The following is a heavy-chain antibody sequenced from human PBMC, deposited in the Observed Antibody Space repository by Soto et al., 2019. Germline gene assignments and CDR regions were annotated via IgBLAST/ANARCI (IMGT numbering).Heavy chain of an antibody. D-gene: IGHD6-19*01. J-gene: IGHJ6*02. Sequence: GGSLRLSCAASGFTFSSYGMHWVRQAPGKGLEWVSLISFDGSNEYYADSVKGRFTISRDNSKNTLYLQMNSLRPEDTAVYYCAKDGGSSGWGYFYAMDVWGQGTTVTVSS. CDR3: AKDGGSSGWGYFYAMDV. V-gene: IGHV3-30*18. CDR2: ISFDGSNE. CDR1: GFTFSSYG.